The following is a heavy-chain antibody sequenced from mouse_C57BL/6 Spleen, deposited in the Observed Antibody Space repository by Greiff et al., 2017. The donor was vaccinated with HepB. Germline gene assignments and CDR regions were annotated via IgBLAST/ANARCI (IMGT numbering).Heavy chain of an antibody. Sequence: VQLQQSGAELVRPGASVKLSCKASGYTFTDYYINWVKQRPGQGLEWIARIYPGSGNTYYNEKFKGKATLTAEKSSSTAYMQLSSLTSEDSAVYFCASVYYGNYEGGYFDDWGQGTTLTVSS. CDR2: IYPGSGNT. J-gene: IGHJ2*01. D-gene: IGHD2-1*01. CDR3: ASVYYGNYEGGYFDD. CDR1: GYTFTDYY. V-gene: IGHV1-76*01.